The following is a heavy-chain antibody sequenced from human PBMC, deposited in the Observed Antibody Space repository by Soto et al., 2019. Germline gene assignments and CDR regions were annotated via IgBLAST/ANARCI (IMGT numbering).Heavy chain of an antibody. CDR3: ATDRKGASSGPDCYYGMDG. Sequence: SVQVSCKASGYPFTSYGISWVRQAPGQGLEWMGWISAYNGNTNYAQKLQGRVTMTTDTSTSTAYMELRSLRSDDTAVYYCATDRKGASSGPDCYYGMDGWGHGTKVTVSS. J-gene: IGHJ6*02. CDR1: GYPFTSYG. V-gene: IGHV1-18*04. CDR2: ISAYNGNT. D-gene: IGHD6-19*01.